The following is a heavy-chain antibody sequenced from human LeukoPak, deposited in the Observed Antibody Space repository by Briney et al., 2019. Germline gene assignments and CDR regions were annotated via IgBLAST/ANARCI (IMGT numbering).Heavy chain of an antibody. J-gene: IGHJ4*02. CDR2: ISWNSGSI. V-gene: IGHV3-9*01. CDR1: GFTFDDYA. CDR3: AKDYDYVWGSYLEDYFDY. Sequence: PGRSLRLSCAASGFTFDDYAMHWVRQAPGKGLEWVSGISWNSGSIGYADSVKGRFTISRDNAKNSLYLQMNSLRAEDTALYYCAKDYDYVWGSYLEDYFDYWGQGTLVTVSS. D-gene: IGHD3-16*02.